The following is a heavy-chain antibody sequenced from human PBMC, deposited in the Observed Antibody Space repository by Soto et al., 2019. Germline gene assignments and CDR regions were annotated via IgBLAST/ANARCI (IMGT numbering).Heavy chain of an antibody. Sequence: QVQLVESGGGVVQPGRSLRLSCAASGFTFSSYGMHWVRQAPGKGLEWVAVIWYDGSNKYYADSVKGRFTISRDNSKNTLYRQMNSLRAEDTAVYYCAREGENGGAPINWFDPWGQGTLVTVSS. J-gene: IGHJ5*02. CDR3: AREGENGGAPINWFDP. CDR1: GFTFSSYG. V-gene: IGHV3-33*01. CDR2: IWYDGSNK. D-gene: IGHD1-26*01.